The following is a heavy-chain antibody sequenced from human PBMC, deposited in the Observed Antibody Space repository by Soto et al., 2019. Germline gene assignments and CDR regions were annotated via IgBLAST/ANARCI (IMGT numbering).Heavy chain of an antibody. D-gene: IGHD6-6*01. J-gene: IGHJ5*02. CDR1: GGSISSSSYY. Sequence: TLSLTCTVSGGSISSSSYYWGWIRQPPGKGLEWIGSIYYSGSTYYNPSLKSRVTISVDTSKNQFSLKLSSVTAADTAVYYCARDSLSARPRATTIYAWAQGTLLPVSA. V-gene: IGHV4-39*07. CDR2: IYYSGST. CDR3: ARDSLSARPRATTIYA.